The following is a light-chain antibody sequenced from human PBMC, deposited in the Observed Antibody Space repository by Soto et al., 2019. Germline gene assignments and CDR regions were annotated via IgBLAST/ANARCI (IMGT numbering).Light chain of an antibody. CDR3: QQCYNTPYT. Sequence: EVVMTQSPANLSVSPGERATLSCRASRSVASNLAWYQHKPCQGPRLLLYGASTRASGIPARFSGSGSGTEFTLTISSLQPEDFAVYYCQQCYNTPYTFGQGTKVEIK. V-gene: IGKV3-15*01. CDR2: GAS. CDR1: RSVASN. J-gene: IGKJ2*01.